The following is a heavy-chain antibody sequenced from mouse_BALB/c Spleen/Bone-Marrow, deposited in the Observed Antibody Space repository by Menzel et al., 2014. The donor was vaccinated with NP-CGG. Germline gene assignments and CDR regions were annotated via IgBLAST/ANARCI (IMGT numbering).Heavy chain of an antibody. J-gene: IGHJ3*01. D-gene: IGHD1-1*01. CDR2: IKPSNGGT. CDR3: TLLLRSPY. V-gene: IGHV1S81*02. Sequence: QVQLKQSGAELVKPGASVKLSCKASGYTFTSYYMYWVKQRPGQGLEWIGEIKPSNGGTNFNEKFKSKATLTVDKSSSTAYMQLSSLTSEDSAVYYRTLLLRSPYWGQGTLVTVSA. CDR1: GYTFTSYY.